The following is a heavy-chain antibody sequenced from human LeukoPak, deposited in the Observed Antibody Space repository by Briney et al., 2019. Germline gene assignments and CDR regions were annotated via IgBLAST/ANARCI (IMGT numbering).Heavy chain of an antibody. CDR1: GYIFTSYD. CDR2: MNPNSGNT. D-gene: IGHD1-1*01. V-gene: IGHV1-8*01. J-gene: IGHJ6*03. CDR3: ARGPNFVQLERQDYMDV. Sequence: ASVKVSCKASGYIFTSYDINWVRQATGQGLEWMGWMNPNSGNTGYAQKFQGRVTMTRNTSISTAYMELSSLRSEDTAVYYCARGPNFVQLERQDYMDVWGKGTTVTVSS.